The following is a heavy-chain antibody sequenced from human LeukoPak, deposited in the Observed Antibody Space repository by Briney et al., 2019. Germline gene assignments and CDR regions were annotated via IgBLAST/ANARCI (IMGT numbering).Heavy chain of an antibody. CDR2: ISSSGSTI. CDR1: GFTFSSYE. CDR3: ARVPPSSGWAFSFDY. J-gene: IGHJ4*02. D-gene: IGHD6-19*01. Sequence: PGGSLRLSCAASGFTFSSYEMNWVRQAPGKGLEWVSYISSSGSTIYYADSVKGRFTISRDNAKNSLYLQMNSLRAEDTAVYYCARVPPSSGWAFSFDYWGQGTLVTVSS. V-gene: IGHV3-48*03.